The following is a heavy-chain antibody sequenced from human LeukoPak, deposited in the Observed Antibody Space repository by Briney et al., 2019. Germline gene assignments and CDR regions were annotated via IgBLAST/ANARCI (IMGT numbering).Heavy chain of an antibody. CDR2: INPSSGGT. V-gene: IGHV1-2*02. CDR3: AYDSSGYYSLDY. Sequence: GASVKVSCKASGYTFTGYYMHWVRQAPGQGLEWMGWINPSSGGTNYAQKFQGRVTMTRDTSISTAYMELSRLRSDDAAVYYCAYDSSGYYSLDYWGQGTLVTVSS. D-gene: IGHD3-22*01. CDR1: GYTFTGYY. J-gene: IGHJ4*02.